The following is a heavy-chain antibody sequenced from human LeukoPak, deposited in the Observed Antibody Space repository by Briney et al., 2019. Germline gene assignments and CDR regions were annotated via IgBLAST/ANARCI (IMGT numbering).Heavy chain of an antibody. Sequence: GGSLILSCAASGFTFSSYSMNWVRQAPGKGLECASSISSSSSYIYYADSVKGRFTISRDNAKNSLYLQMNSLRAEDTAVYYCARGFSSSRPHYFDYWGQGTLVTVPS. J-gene: IGHJ4*02. D-gene: IGHD6-13*01. CDR3: ARGFSSSRPHYFDY. CDR2: ISSSSSYI. CDR1: GFTFSSYS. V-gene: IGHV3-21*01.